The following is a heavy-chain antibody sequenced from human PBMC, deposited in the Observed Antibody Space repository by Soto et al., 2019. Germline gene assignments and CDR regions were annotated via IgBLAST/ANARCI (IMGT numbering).Heavy chain of an antibody. CDR3: ARGVTMVRGVIKDYYYGMDV. Sequence: GASVKVSCKASGYTFTGYYMHWVRQAPGQGLEWMGWINPNSGGTNYAQKFQGWVTMTRDTSISTAYMELSRLRSDNTAVYYCARGVTMVRGVIKDYYYGMDVWGQGTTVTVSS. CDR1: GYTFTGYY. V-gene: IGHV1-2*04. CDR2: INPNSGGT. D-gene: IGHD3-10*01. J-gene: IGHJ6*02.